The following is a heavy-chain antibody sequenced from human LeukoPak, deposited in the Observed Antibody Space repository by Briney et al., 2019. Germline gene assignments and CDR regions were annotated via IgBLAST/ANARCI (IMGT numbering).Heavy chain of an antibody. J-gene: IGHJ4*02. D-gene: IGHD6-13*01. CDR3: ARVWGIAAAGGEIEY. V-gene: IGHV3-48*02. CDR2: ISSSSSTI. CDR1: GFTFSSYS. Sequence: SGGSLRLSCAASGFTFSSYSMNWVRQAPGKGLEWVSYISSSSSTIYYADSVKGRFTISRDKAKHSLYLQMNSLRDEDTAVYYCARVWGIAAAGGEIEYWGQGTLVTVSS.